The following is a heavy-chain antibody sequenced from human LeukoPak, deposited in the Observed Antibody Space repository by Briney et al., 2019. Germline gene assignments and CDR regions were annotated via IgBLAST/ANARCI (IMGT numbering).Heavy chain of an antibody. V-gene: IGHV3-7*01. CDR3: ARSAR. CDR1: GVTSGTSW. Sequence: GGSLRLSCAASGVTSGTSWMSWVRQAPGKGLEWVANINQGGSAQYYVDSVKGRFTISRDNAKSSLYLQMNSLRAEDTAVYYCARSARWGQGTLVTVSS. CDR2: INQGGSAQ. J-gene: IGHJ4*02.